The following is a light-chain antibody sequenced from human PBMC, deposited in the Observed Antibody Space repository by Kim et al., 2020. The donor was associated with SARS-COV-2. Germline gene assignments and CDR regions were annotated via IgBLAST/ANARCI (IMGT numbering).Light chain of an antibody. V-gene: IGLV3-21*04. Sequence: PGKTARITCGGNNIGSKSVHWYQQKPGQAPVLVIYYDSDRPSGIPERFSGSNSGNTATLTISRVEAGDEADYYCQVWDSSSDPRVFGGGTKLTVL. CDR2: YDS. J-gene: IGLJ3*02. CDR1: NIGSKS. CDR3: QVWDSSSDPRV.